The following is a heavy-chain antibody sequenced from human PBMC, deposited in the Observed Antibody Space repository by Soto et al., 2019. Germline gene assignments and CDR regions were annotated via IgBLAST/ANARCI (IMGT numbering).Heavy chain of an antibody. Sequence: QVQLVESGGGVVQPGRSLRLSCAASGFTFSSYGMHWVRQAPGKGLEWVAVISYDGSNKYYADSVKGRFTISRDNSKNTLYLQMNSLRAEATAVYYCAHIPNSNAFDIWGQGTMVTVSS. CDR2: ISYDGSNK. D-gene: IGHD2-2*02. J-gene: IGHJ3*02. V-gene: IGHV3-30*03. CDR1: GFTFSSYG. CDR3: AHIPNSNAFDI.